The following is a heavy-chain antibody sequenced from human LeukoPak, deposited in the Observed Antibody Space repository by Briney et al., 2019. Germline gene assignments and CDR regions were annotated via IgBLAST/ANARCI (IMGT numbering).Heavy chain of an antibody. V-gene: IGHV4-61*02. CDR3: ARAPEDGAGIYYFDY. J-gene: IGHJ4*02. Sequence: SETLSLTCTVSGGSISSGSYYWSWIRQPAGKGLEWIGRIYTSGSTNYNPSLKSRVTISVDTSKNQFSLKLSSVTAADTAVYYCARAPEDGAGIYYFDYWGQGTLVIVSS. CDR1: GGSISSGSYY. D-gene: IGHD3-10*01. CDR2: IYTSGST.